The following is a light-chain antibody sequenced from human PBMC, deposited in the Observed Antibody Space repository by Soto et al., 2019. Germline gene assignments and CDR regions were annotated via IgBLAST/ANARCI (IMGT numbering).Light chain of an antibody. CDR2: DAS. CDR3: EQNLSYPFS. V-gene: IGKV1-5*01. J-gene: IGKJ4*01. Sequence: DIQMTQSPSALSASVGDRVTITCRASQNISSWLAWYQQGPGKAPKLLIYDASTLQGGVPSRFSGSASGTELTITIRTPQHNEPPTLYCEQNLSYPFSFGGGTEGDIK. CDR1: QNISSW.